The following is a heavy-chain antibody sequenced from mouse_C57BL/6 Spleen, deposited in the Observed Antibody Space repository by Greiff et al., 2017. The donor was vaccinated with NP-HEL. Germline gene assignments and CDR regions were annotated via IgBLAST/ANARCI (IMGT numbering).Heavy chain of an antibody. V-gene: IGHV1-64*01. J-gene: IGHJ4*01. CDR3: ARGAYSYAMDY. CDR1: GYTFTSYW. CDR2: IHPNSCST. Sequence: QVQLQQPGAELVKPGASVKLSCKASGYTFTSYWMHWVKQRPGQGLEWIGMIHPNSCSTNYNEKFKSKATLTVDKSSSTAYMQLSSLTSEDSAVYYCARGAYSYAMDYWGQGTSVTVSS.